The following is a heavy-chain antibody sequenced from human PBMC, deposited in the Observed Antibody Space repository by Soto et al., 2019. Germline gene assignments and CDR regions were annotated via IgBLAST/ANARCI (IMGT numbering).Heavy chain of an antibody. CDR3: AKGFGNHWAFDY. V-gene: IGHV3-30*02. Sequence: GSLRLSCAASGFTFSTYGMHWVRQAPGKGLEWVAVIWYDGSNKYYVDSVKGRFSISRDNSKNTLYLQMNSLRAEDTAVYYCAKGFGNHWAFDYWGQGTLVPVSS. CDR2: IWYDGSNK. D-gene: IGHD3-16*01. J-gene: IGHJ4*02. CDR1: GFTFSTYG.